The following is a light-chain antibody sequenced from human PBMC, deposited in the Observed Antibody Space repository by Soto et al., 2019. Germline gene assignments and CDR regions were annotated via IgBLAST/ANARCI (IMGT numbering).Light chain of an antibody. CDR1: QSVRSL. CDR3: RQYNNWPWT. J-gene: IGKJ1*01. Sequence: EIVLTQSPATLSLSPGERATLSCRASQSVRSLLAWYQQKPGQAPRLLIYDASNMATGVRGRFSGSGSGTDFTLTISSLEPEDCAVYSCRQYNNWPWTFGQGTKVDI. V-gene: IGKV3-11*01. CDR2: DAS.